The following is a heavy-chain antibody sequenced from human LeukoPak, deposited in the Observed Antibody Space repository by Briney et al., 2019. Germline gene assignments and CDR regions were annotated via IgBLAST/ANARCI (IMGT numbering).Heavy chain of an antibody. D-gene: IGHD5-18*01. CDR2: IYYSGST. CDR1: GGSISSYY. J-gene: IGHJ3*02. CDR3: ARYSAMVKNDAFDI. V-gene: IGHV4-59*01. Sequence: SETLSLTCTASGGSISSYYWSWIRQPPGKGLEWIGYIYYSGSTNYNPSLKSRVTISVDTSKNQFSLKLSSVTAADTAVYYCARYSAMVKNDAFDIWGQGTMVTVSS.